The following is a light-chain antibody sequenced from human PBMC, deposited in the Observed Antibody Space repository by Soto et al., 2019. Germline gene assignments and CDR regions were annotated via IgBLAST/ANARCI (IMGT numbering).Light chain of an antibody. Sequence: QSALTQPASASGSPGQSVTISCTGTSSDVGGYNYVSWYQQHPGKAPKLMIYEVSKRPSGVPDRFSGSKSGNTASLTVSGLQAEDEADYYCSSYAGSNNLEVFGAGTQLTVL. CDR3: SSYAGSNNLEV. V-gene: IGLV2-8*01. J-gene: IGLJ7*01. CDR1: SSDVGGYNY. CDR2: EVS.